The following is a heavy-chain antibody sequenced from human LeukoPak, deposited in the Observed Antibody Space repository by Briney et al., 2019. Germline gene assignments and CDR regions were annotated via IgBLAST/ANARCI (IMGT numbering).Heavy chain of an antibody. V-gene: IGHV1-18*01. Sequence: GASVKVSCKASGYTFTRYGISWVRQAPGQGLEWMGWISANNGDTNSAQKFQGRVTVTTDTSTSTAYMELRSLRSDDTAVYYCARDFFHGHCAGLSCFLLDYWGRGSLVTVSS. CDR2: ISANNGDT. CDR1: GYTFTRYG. J-gene: IGHJ4*02. D-gene: IGHD2-15*01. CDR3: ARDFFHGHCAGLSCFLLDY.